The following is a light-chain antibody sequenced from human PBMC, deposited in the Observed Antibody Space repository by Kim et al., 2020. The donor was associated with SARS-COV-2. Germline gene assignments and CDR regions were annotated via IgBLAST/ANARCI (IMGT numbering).Light chain of an antibody. CDR1: SLRIYY. CDR3: NSRGSNDNVL. CDR2: GKN. J-gene: IGLJ2*01. Sequence: VALGQTVRITCQGDSLRIYYATWYQQKPGQAPIVVIYGKNNRPSGIPDRFSGSSSGDTASLTITGTQAGDEADYYCNSRGSNDNVLFGGGTKLTVL. V-gene: IGLV3-19*01.